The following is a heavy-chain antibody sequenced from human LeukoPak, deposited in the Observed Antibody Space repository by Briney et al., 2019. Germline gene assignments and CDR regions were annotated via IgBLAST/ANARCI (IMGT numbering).Heavy chain of an antibody. CDR3: ARGRIYGDY. Sequence: SETLSLTCTVSGGSISSYYWSWIRQPPGKGLEWIGYIYYSGSTNYNPSLKRRVTISVDTSKKQFSLKLSSVTAADTAVYYCARGRIYGDYWGQGALVTVSS. CDR1: GGSISSYY. J-gene: IGHJ4*02. CDR2: IYYSGST. V-gene: IGHV4-59*01. D-gene: IGHD4-17*01.